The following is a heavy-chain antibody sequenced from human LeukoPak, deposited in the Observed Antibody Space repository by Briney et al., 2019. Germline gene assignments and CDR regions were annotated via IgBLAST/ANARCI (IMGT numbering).Heavy chain of an antibody. J-gene: IGHJ4*02. Sequence: GASVKVSCKASGGTFSSYAISWVRQAPGQGLEWMGGIIPIFGTANYAQKFQGRVTITADESTSTAYMELSSLRSEDTAVYYCARGCSSTSCRGGFDYWGQGTLVTVSS. CDR3: ARGCSSTSCRGGFDY. D-gene: IGHD2-2*01. V-gene: IGHV1-69*01. CDR2: IIPIFGTA. CDR1: GGTFSSYA.